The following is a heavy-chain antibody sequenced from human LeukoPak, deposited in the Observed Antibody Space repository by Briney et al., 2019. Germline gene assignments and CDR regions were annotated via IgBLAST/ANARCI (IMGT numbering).Heavy chain of an antibody. D-gene: IGHD6-19*01. V-gene: IGHV6-1*01. Sequence: SQTLSLTCAISGDSVSSINGAWNWIRQSPSRGLEWLGRTYYRSKWYNCYALSVQGRITINADTSKYQFFLQLNSVTPEDTAVYYGARDAGSSGWYTFDFWGQGTLVTVSS. J-gene: IGHJ4*02. CDR1: GDSVSSINGA. CDR3: ARDAGSSGWYTFDF. CDR2: TYYRSKWYN.